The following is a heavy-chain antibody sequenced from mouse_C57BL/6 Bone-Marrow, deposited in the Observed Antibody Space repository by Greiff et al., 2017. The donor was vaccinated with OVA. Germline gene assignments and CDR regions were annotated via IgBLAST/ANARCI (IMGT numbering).Heavy chain of an antibody. D-gene: IGHD2-4*01. CDR2: IHPNSGST. J-gene: IGHJ2*01. Sequence: QLQLSGAELVKPGSSVKLSCKASGYPFTSYWMHWVKQRPGPGLEWIGMIHPNSGSTNYNEKFKSKATLTVDKSSSTAYMQLSSLTSEDSAVYYCASCYYDYDYFDYWGQGTTLTVSS. V-gene: IGHV1-64*01. CDR1: GYPFTSYW. CDR3: ASCYYDYDYFDY.